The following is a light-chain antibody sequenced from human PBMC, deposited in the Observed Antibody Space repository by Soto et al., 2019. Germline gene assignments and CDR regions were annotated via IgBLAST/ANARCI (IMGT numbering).Light chain of an antibody. CDR2: KAS. V-gene: IGKV1-5*03. CDR1: QTISSW. J-gene: IGKJ1*01. CDR3: QHYNSYSEA. Sequence: DIQITQSPSTLSGSVGDRDTITCRASQTISSWLAWYQQKPGKAPKLLIYKASTLKSGVPSRFSGSGSGTEFTLTISSLQPDDFATYYCQHYNSYSEAFGQGTKV.